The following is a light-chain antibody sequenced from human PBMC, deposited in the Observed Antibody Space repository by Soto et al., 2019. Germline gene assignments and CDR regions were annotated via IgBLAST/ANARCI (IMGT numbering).Light chain of an antibody. V-gene: IGKV3-20*01. CDR1: QSVGSNY. CDR3: QEYGSSRT. CDR2: GAS. J-gene: IGKJ1*01. Sequence: EIVLTQSPGTLSLSPGESVTLSCRASQSVGSNYLAWYQQKPGQAPRLLIYGASNMATGIPDRFSGSGSGTDFTLTISRLEPEDFAVYYCQEYGSSRTFGQGTKVEIK.